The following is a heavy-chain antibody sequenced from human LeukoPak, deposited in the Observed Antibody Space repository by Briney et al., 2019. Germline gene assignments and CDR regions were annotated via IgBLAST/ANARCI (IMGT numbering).Heavy chain of an antibody. J-gene: IGHJ5*01. Sequence: SETLSLTCTVSGGSMRLLYWGWIRQPPGKGLEWIGNVYHSGSTNYNPSLKTRLSLSVDTSKNQFSLRLRSVTAADTAIYHCVRWQQPRGFDSWGQGTLVSVSS. V-gene: IGHV4-59*08. CDR1: GGSMRLLY. CDR3: VRWQQPRGFDS. D-gene: IGHD5-18*01. CDR2: VYHSGST.